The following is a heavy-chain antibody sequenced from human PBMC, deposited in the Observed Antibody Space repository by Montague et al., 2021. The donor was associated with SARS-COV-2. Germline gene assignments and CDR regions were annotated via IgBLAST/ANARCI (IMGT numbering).Heavy chain of an antibody. D-gene: IGHD2-2*01. V-gene: IGHV4-34*01. CDR3: TREGYQVLWSDYYYYGMDV. CDR2: INHSGST. J-gene: IGHJ6*02. CDR1: GXSFSGYY. Sequence: SETLSLTCAVYGXSFSGYYWSWIRQPPGKGLEWIGEINHSGSTNYNPSLKSRVTISVDTSKNQFSLKLSSVTAADTAVYYCTREGYQVLWSDYYYYGMDVWGQGTTVTVS.